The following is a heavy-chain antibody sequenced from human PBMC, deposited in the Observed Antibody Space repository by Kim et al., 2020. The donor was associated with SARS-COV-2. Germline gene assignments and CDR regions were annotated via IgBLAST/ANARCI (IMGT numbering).Heavy chain of an antibody. V-gene: IGHV4-31*03. J-gene: IGHJ3*02. CDR3: ARFRITMVRATGGDAFDI. D-gene: IGHD3-10*01. CDR1: GGSISSGGYY. CDR2: IYYSGST. Sequence: SETLSLTCTVSGGSISSGGYYWSWIRQHPGKGLEWIGYIYYSGSTYYSPSLKSRVTISVDTSKNQFSLKLSSVTAADTAVYYCARFRITMVRATGGDAFDIWGQGTMVTVSS.